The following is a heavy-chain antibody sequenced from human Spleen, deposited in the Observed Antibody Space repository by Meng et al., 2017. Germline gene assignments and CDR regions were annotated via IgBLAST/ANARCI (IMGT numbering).Heavy chain of an antibody. Sequence: SETLSLTCTVSGGSISSSSYYWGWIRQPPGKGLEWIGSIYYSGSTYYNPSLKSRVTISVDTSKNQFSLKLSSVTAADTAVYYCARMGEGSSSWYPFSTDYWGQGILVTVSS. CDR2: IYYSGST. CDR1: GGSISSSSYY. J-gene: IGHJ4*02. D-gene: IGHD6-13*01. CDR3: ARMGEGSSSWYPFSTDY. V-gene: IGHV4-39*07.